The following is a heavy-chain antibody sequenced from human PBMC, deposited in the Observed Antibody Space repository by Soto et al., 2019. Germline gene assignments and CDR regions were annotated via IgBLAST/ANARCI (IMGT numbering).Heavy chain of an antibody. Sequence: GGSLRLSCAASGFTFSSYAMSWVRQAPGKGLEWVSAISGSGGSTYYADSVKGRFTISRDNSKNTLYLQMNSLRAEDTAVYYCAKDIYCIAAAGPKNAFDIWGEGTMVT. CDR3: AKDIYCIAAAGPKNAFDI. D-gene: IGHD6-13*01. CDR1: GFTFSSYA. J-gene: IGHJ3*02. V-gene: IGHV3-23*01. CDR2: ISGSGGST.